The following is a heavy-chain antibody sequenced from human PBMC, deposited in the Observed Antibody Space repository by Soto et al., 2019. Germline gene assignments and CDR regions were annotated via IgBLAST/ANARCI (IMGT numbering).Heavy chain of an antibody. CDR1: GYTFSRYG. V-gene: IGHV3-30*18. J-gene: IGHJ6*02. Sequence: QVQLVESGGGVVQPGGSLRLSCAASGYTFSRYGMHWVRQAPGKGLEWVTFIAYDGSNEYYADSVKGRFTIARDNSKNTLYLQMNSLRAEDTAVYYCAKMTPALGYYYHAMDVWGQGTTVSVSS. D-gene: IGHD2-2*01. CDR2: IAYDGSNE. CDR3: AKMTPALGYYYHAMDV.